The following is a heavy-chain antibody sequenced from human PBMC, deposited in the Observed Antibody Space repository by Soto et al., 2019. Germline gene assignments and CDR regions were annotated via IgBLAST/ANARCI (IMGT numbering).Heavy chain of an antibody. J-gene: IGHJ4*02. V-gene: IGHV3-30*18. CDR1: GFTFSSYG. CDR3: AKGGRWLQYRLDY. CDR2: ISYDGSNK. Sequence: GGSLRLSCAASGFTFSSYGMHWVRQAPGKGLEWVAVISYDGSNKYYADSVKGRFTISRDNSKNTLYLQMNSLRAEDTAVYYCAKGGRWLQYRLDYWGQGTLVTVSS. D-gene: IGHD3-16*01.